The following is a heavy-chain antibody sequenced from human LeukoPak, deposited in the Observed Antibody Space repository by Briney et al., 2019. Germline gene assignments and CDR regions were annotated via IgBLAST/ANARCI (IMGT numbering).Heavy chain of an antibody. Sequence: GGSLRLSCAASGFTFSSYWMHWVRQAPGKGLVWVSRINSDGSSTSYADSVKGRFTISRDNAKNTLYLQTNSLRAEDTAVYYCASGGMDTTMVTEFDYWGQGTLVTVSS. V-gene: IGHV3-74*01. CDR2: INSDGSST. CDR1: GFTFSSYW. D-gene: IGHD5-18*01. CDR3: ASGGMDTTMVTEFDY. J-gene: IGHJ4*02.